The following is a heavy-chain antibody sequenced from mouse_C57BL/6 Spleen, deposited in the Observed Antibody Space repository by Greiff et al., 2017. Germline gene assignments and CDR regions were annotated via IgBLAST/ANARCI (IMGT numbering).Heavy chain of an antibody. CDR3: ARTDYYGSSRWYFDV. CDR1: GYAFSSSW. Sequence: QVQLKQSGPELVKPGASVKISCKASGYAFSSSWMNWVKQRPGKGLEWIGRIYPGDGDTNYNGKFKGKATLTADKSSSTAYMQLSSLTSEDSAVYFCARTDYYGSSRWYFDVWGTGTTVTVSS. CDR2: IYPGDGDT. D-gene: IGHD1-1*01. V-gene: IGHV1-82*01. J-gene: IGHJ1*03.